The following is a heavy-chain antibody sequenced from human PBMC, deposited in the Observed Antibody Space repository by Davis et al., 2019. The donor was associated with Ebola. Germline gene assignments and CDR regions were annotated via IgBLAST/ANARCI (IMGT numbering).Heavy chain of an antibody. J-gene: IGHJ6*02. D-gene: IGHD1-7*01. CDR1: GFTFSSYS. CDR2: ISSSSSTI. CDR3: ARLDAAELELLYYYYGMDV. Sequence: GGSLRLSCAASGFTFSSYSMNWVRQAPGKGLEWVSYISSSSSTIYYADSVKGRFTISRDNAKNSLYLQMNILRDEDTAVYYCARLDAAELELLYYYYGMDVWGQGTTVTVSS. V-gene: IGHV3-48*02.